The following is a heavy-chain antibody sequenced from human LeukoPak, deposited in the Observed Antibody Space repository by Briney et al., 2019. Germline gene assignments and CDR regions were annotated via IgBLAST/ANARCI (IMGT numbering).Heavy chain of an antibody. CDR3: AGQFYDVSTGYRPLDY. CDR2: ISSSSSYI. D-gene: IGHD3-9*01. CDR1: GFIFSSYS. V-gene: IGHV3-21*01. Sequence: GGSLRLSCAASGFIFSSYSMNWVRQAPGKGLEWVSSISSSSSYIYYADSVKGRFTISRDNAKNSLYLQMNSLRAEDTAVYYCAGQFYDVSTGYRPLDYWGRGALVTVSS. J-gene: IGHJ4*02.